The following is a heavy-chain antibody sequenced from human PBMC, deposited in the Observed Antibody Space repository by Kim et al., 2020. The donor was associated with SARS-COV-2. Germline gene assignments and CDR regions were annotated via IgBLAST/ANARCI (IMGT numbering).Heavy chain of an antibody. Sequence: GWSLRLSCAASGFTFSSYSMNWVRQAPGKGLEWVSYISSSSSTIYYADSVKGRFTISRDNAKNSLYLQMNSLRDEDTAVYYCASQLEPRPGYYYGMDVWGQGTTVTVSS. J-gene: IGHJ6*02. V-gene: IGHV3-48*02. CDR3: ASQLEPRPGYYYGMDV. CDR1: GFTFSSYS. CDR2: ISSSSSTI. D-gene: IGHD1-1*01.